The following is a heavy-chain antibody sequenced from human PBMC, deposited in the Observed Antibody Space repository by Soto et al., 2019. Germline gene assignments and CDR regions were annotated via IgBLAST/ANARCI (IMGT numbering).Heavy chain of an antibody. CDR3: AGQGLKRAFDI. Sequence: PSETLSLTCSLSGGSINSDEFYWTWIRQHPGKGLEWIGYIYYSGSTYYNPSLKSRVTISVDTSKNQFSLKLSSVTAADTAVYYCAGQGLKRAFDIWGQGTMVTVSS. CDR2: IYYSGST. J-gene: IGHJ3*02. V-gene: IGHV4-31*03. CDR1: GGSINSDEFY.